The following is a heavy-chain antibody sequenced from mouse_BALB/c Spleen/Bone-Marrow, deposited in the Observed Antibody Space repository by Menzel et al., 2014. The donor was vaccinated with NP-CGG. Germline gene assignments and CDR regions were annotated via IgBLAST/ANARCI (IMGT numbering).Heavy chain of an antibody. CDR3: ARTAYFDY. CDR1: GYTFTNYW. CDR2: VYPGGGYT. J-gene: IGHJ2*01. V-gene: IGHV1-63*02. Sequence: QVHVKQSGAELVRPGTSVKISCKASGYTFTNYWLGWIKQRPGHGLEWIGDVYPGGGYTNYNEEFKGKATLTADASSSTAYMQLSSQTSEDSAVYFCARTAYFDYWGQGTTLTVSS.